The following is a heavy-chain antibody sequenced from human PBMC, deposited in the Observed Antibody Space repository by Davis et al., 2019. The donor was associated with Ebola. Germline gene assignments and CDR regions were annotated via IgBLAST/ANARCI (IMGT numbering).Heavy chain of an antibody. CDR2: ISSSSSYI. J-gene: IGHJ4*02. CDR1: GFTFSSYS. Sequence: GESLKISCAASGFTFSSYSMNWVRQAPGKGLEWVSSISSSSSYIYYADSVKGRFTISRDNPKNSLYLQMNCLRAEDTAVYYCARESYYLDSSGYYYDFDYWGQGTLVTVSS. CDR3: ARESYYLDSSGYYYDFDY. V-gene: IGHV3-21*01. D-gene: IGHD3-22*01.